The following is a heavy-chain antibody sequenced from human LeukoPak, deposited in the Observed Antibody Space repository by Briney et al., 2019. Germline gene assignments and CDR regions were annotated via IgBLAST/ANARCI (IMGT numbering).Heavy chain of an antibody. CDR3: ANRAAVGDAYYFDY. CDR1: GFTFSSSA. Sequence: GSLRLSCAASGFTFSSSAMSWVSQAPGKGLEWVSAISGSGGSTYYADSVKGRFTISRDNSKNTLYLQMNSLRAEDTAVYYCANRAAVGDAYYFDYWGQGTLVTVSS. CDR2: ISGSGGST. D-gene: IGHD3-16*01. J-gene: IGHJ4*02. V-gene: IGHV3-23*01.